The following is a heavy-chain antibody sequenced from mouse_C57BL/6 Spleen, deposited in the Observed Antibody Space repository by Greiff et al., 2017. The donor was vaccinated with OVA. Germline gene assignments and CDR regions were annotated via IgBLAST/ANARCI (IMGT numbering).Heavy chain of an antibody. CDR3: TLAYYYGSREGY. Sequence: EVKLEESGAELVRPGASVKLSCTASGFNIKDDYMHWVKQRPEQGLEWIGWIDPENGDTEYASKFQGKATITADTSSNTAYLQLSSLTSEDTAVYYCTLAYYYGSREGYWGQGTTLTVSS. V-gene: IGHV14-4*01. J-gene: IGHJ2*01. CDR2: IDPENGDT. D-gene: IGHD1-1*01. CDR1: GFNIKDDY.